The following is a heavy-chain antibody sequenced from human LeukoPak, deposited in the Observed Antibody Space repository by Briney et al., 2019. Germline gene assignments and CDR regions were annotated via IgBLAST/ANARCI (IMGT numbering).Heavy chain of an antibody. CDR1: GFTFSSYG. J-gene: IGHJ4*02. V-gene: IGHV3-7*01. D-gene: IGHD1-26*01. CDR3: ASLLGDRTIYDY. CDR2: IRRDGTEK. Sequence: PGGSLRLSCAASGFTFSSYGMHWVRQAPGKGLEWVATIRRDGTEKYYVDPVRGRFTIPRDNAKKSVYLEMNSLRVDDTAVYYCASLLGDRTIYDYWGQGTLVTVSS.